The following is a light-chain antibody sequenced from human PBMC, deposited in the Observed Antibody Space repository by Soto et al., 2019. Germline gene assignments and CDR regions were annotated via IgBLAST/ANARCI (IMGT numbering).Light chain of an antibody. V-gene: IGKV3-11*01. CDR1: QSVSSY. CDR2: DAS. J-gene: IGKJ5*01. Sequence: EIVMTHSPATLSVSPWDVATLSCRASQSVSSYLAWYQQKPGQAPRLLIYDASNRATGIPARFSGSGSGTDFTLTISSLEPEDFAVYYCQQRSNWPITFGQGTRLEIK. CDR3: QQRSNWPIT.